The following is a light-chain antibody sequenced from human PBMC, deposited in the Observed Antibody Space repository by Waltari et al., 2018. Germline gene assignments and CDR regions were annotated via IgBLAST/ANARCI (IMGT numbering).Light chain of an antibody. CDR3: LQDYDYLWT. J-gene: IGKJ1*01. V-gene: IGKV1-6*01. CDR2: AAS. Sequence: AIQMTQSPSSLSASVGDRVTITCRASQGISNDLGWYQQKPGKAPKLLIYAASTLESGVPSRFSGRWSGTDFTLTISSLQLEDFATYYCLQDYDYLWTFGQGTKVEI. CDR1: QGISND.